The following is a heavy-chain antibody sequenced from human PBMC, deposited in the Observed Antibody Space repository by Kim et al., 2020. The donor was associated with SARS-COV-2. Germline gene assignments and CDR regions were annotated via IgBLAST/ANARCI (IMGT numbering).Heavy chain of an antibody. CDR2: INTNTGNP. J-gene: IGHJ4*02. CDR3: ARGWHSYGYYFDY. V-gene: IGHV7-4-1*02. Sequence: ASVKVSCKASGYTFTRYAMNWVRQAPGQGLEWMGWINTNTGNPTYAQGFTGRFVFSLDTSVTTAYLQISSLKAEDNAVYYCARGWHSYGYYFDYWGQGTLVTVSS. CDR1: GYTFTRYA. D-gene: IGHD5-18*01.